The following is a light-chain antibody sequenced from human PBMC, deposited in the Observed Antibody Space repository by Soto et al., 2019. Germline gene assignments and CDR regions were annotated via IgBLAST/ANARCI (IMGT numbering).Light chain of an antibody. CDR3: LQDYNYLLT. CDR2: AAS. J-gene: IGKJ2*01. Sequence: AIQMTQSPSSLSASVGDRVTITCRASQAIGNNLTWYQQKPGKAPNLLIFAASSLQSGVPSRFSGSGSGTDFTLTISSLQPEDFATYYCLQDYNYLLTFGQGTKLEIK. CDR1: QAIGNN. V-gene: IGKV1-6*01.